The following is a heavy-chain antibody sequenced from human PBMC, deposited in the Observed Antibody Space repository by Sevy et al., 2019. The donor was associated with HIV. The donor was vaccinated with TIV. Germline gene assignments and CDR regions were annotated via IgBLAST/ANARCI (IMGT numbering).Heavy chain of an antibody. CDR2: IYSGGST. CDR1: GFTVSSNY. J-gene: IGHJ4*02. CDR3: ARDKFGRYYFDY. V-gene: IGHV3-53*01. D-gene: IGHD3-10*01. Sequence: GGCLRLSCAASGFTVSSNYMTWVRQAPGKGLEWVSVIYSGGSTYYADSVKGRFTISRDDSKNTLYLQMNSLRAEDTALYYCARDKFGRYYFDYWGQGTTVTVSS.